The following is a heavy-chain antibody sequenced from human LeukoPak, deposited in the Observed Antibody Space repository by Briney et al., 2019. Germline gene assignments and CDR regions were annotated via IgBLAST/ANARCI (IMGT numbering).Heavy chain of an antibody. J-gene: IGHJ4*02. CDR2: ISGSGVST. CDR1: GFTLSSYA. D-gene: IGHD6-6*01. CDR3: AKDPEFSSSSALDY. V-gene: IGHV3-23*01. Sequence: PGGSLRLSCAASGFTLSSYAMSWVRQAPGKGLEWVSAISGSGVSTYYADSVKGRVTISRDNSKNTLYLQMNSLRAEDTAVYYCAKDPEFSSSSALDYWGQGTLVTVSS.